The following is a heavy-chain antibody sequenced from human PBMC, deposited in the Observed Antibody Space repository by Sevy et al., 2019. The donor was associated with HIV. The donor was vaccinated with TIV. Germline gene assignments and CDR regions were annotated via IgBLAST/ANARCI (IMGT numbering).Heavy chain of an antibody. J-gene: IGHJ6*02. CDR1: GFTFSSYA. Sequence: GGSLRLSCAASGFTFSSYAMHWVRQAPGKGLEWVAVISYDGSNKYYADSVKGRFTISRDNSKNTLYLQMNSLRAEETAVYYCARDRGSYDFWSGYSRYYYYYGMDVWGQGTTVTVSS. V-gene: IGHV3-30-3*01. CDR3: ARDRGSYDFWSGYSRYYYYYGMDV. CDR2: ISYDGSNK. D-gene: IGHD3-3*01.